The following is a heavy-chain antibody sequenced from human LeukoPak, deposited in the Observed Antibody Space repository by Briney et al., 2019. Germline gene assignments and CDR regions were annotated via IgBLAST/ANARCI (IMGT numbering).Heavy chain of an antibody. V-gene: IGHV3-21*06. J-gene: IGHJ4*02. Sequence: PGGSLRLSCAASGFTFSSYAMHWVRQAPGKGLEWVSSVSSSSSYIYYADSVKGRFTISRDNAKSSLYLQMNSLRAEDTAVYYCARGEAAAGPPHDYWGQGILVTVSS. CDR2: VSSSSSYI. D-gene: IGHD6-13*01. CDR3: ARGEAAAGPPHDY. CDR1: GFTFSSYA.